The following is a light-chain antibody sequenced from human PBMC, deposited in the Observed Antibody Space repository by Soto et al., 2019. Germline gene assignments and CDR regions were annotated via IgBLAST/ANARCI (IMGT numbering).Light chain of an antibody. J-gene: IGKJ4*01. CDR2: DAS. V-gene: IGKV3-11*01. CDR3: QQRSNWPLT. CDR1: QSVSSY. Sequence: EIVLTQSPATLSLSPGERATLSCRASQSVSSYLAWYQQNPGQAPRLLIYDASNRATGIPARFSGSGSGTDFTLTISSLEPEDFAVYDCQQRSNWPLTFGGGTKVEIK.